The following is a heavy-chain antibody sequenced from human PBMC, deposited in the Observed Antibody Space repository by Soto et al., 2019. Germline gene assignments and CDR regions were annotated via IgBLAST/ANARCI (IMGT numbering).Heavy chain of an antibody. D-gene: IGHD2-2*01. CDR1: SGSITSGGYY. V-gene: IGHV4-31*03. CDR3: ARDMWGSSTNYYYYGMDV. J-gene: IGHJ6*02. Sequence: SETLSLTCTVSSGSITSGGYYWSWIRQLPGKGLEYIGYIYHSGSTYYNPSLKSRLTISVDTSKNQFSLKLSSVTAADTAVYYCARDMWGSSTNYYYYGMDVWGQGTTVTVPS. CDR2: IYHSGST.